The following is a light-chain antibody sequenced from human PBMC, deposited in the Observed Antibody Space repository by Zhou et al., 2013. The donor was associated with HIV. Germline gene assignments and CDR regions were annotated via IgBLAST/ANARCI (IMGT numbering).Light chain of an antibody. J-gene: IGKJ1*01. Sequence: DIVLTQSPATLSLSPGETATLSCRASQGVRNYVAWYQQKPGQAPRLLIHDAYSRAAGIPARFSGSGFGTDFTLTISSLEPEDFAVYYCQHRGPWPWTFGLGTKVEMK. CDR2: DAY. V-gene: IGKV3-11*01. CDR3: QHRGPWPWT. CDR1: QGVRNY.